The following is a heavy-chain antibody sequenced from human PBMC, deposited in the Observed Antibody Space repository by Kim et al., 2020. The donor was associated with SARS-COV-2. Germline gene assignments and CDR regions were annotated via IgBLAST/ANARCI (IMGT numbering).Heavy chain of an antibody. CDR3: ARAPLSVRGVILYYYYGMDV. CDR2: INAGNGNT. V-gene: IGHV1-3*01. D-gene: IGHD3-10*01. CDR1: GYTFTSYA. J-gene: IGHJ6*02. Sequence: ASVKVSCKASGYTFTSYAMHWVRQAPGQRLEWMGWINAGNGNTKYSQKFQGRVTITRDTSASTAYMELSSLRSEDTAVYYCARAPLSVRGVILYYYYGMDVWGQGTKVTVS.